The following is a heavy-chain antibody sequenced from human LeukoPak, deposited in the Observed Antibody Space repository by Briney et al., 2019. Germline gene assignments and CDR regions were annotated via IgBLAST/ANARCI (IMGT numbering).Heavy chain of an antibody. CDR3: ARGGGYLDY. D-gene: IGHD4-23*01. V-gene: IGHV1-18*01. CDR1: GYTFTAYG. J-gene: IGHJ4*02. Sequence: SVKLSCKPSGYTFTAYGISWVRQAPGQGLEWMGWISGKNGNTNYAQKLQGRVTMTADTSTTIAYMELRSLRSDDTAVYYCARGGGYLDYWGQGTLVTVSS. CDR2: ISGKNGNT.